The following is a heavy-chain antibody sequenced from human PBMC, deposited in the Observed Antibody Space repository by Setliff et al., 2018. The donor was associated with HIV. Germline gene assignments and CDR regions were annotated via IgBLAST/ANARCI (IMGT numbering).Heavy chain of an antibody. CDR2: IYSSGST. D-gene: IGHD3-10*01. J-gene: IGHJ4*02. Sequence: PSETLSVTCTVSGGYISSYYWSWIRQPPGKGLAWLGHIYSSGSTNYNPSLKSRVTISVDTSKNQFSLKLYSVTAVDTAVYYCARAYFGSGIYYWGQGTLVTVSS. V-gene: IGHV4-4*09. CDR1: GGYISSYY. CDR3: ARAYFGSGIYY.